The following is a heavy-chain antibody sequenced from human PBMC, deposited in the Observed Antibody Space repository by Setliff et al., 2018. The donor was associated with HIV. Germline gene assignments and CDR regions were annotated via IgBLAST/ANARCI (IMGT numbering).Heavy chain of an antibody. J-gene: IGHJ4*02. CDR3: ARALWRDSSGPFHF. CDR2: IYPGDSDT. D-gene: IGHD3-22*01. CDR1: GYSLLNNW. Sequence: PGESLKISCEASGYSLLNNWIGWVRHTPGKGLEWMGIIYPGDSDTRYSPSFQGQVTISADKSISTAYLQWSSLKASDTAMYYCARALWRDSSGPFHFWGQGTLVTVSS. V-gene: IGHV5-51*01.